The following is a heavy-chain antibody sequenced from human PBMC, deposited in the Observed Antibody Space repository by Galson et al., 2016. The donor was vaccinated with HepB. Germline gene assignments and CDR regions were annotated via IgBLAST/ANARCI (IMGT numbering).Heavy chain of an antibody. Sequence: SVKVSCKASGFTFSSSAVQWVRQARGQRLEWIGWIVVGSGNTNYAQKFQERVTITRDMSTSTAYMELSSLRSEDTALYYCAAGIPAAPGSTLFDYWGQGTLVTVSS. V-gene: IGHV1-58*01. CDR3: AAGIPAAPGSTLFDY. D-gene: IGHD6-13*01. J-gene: IGHJ4*02. CDR2: IVVGSGNT. CDR1: GFTFSSSA.